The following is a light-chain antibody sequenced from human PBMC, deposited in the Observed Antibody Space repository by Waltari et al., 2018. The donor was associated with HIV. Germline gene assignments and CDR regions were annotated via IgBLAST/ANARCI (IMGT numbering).Light chain of an antibody. CDR1: SSDVGVYNY. CDR2: EVS. Sequence: QSALTQPASVSGSPGQSITISCTGTSSDVGVYNYLSWYQQHPGKAPKLMIYEVSTRPSGVSNRFSGSKSGNTASLTISGLQAEDEADYYCSSYTTRNTRVFGGGTTLTVL. CDR3: SSYTTRNTRV. V-gene: IGLV2-14*01. J-gene: IGLJ3*02.